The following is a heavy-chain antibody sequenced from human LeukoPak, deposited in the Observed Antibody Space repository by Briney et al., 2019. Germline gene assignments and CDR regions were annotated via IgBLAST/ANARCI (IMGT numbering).Heavy chain of an antibody. D-gene: IGHD3-16*02. CDR2: ISSSSSTI. CDR3: AGAYDYVWGSYRPYYFDY. J-gene: IGHJ4*02. CDR1: GFTFSSYS. Sequence: GVSLRLSCAASGFTFSSYSMNWVRQATGKGLEWVSYISSSSSTIYYADSVKSRFTISRDNAKNSLYLQMNSLRDEDTAVYNCAGAYDYVWGSYRPYYFDYWGQGTLVTVSS. V-gene: IGHV3-48*02.